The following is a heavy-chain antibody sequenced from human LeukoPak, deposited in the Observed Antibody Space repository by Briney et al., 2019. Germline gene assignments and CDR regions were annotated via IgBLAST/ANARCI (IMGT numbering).Heavy chain of an antibody. CDR1: GFTVSSNY. CDR2: INTDDSST. J-gene: IGHJ6*02. V-gene: IGHV3-74*01. Sequence: PGGSLRLSCAASGFTVSSNYMSWVRQAPGKGLVWVSRINTDDSSTSYADSVKGRFTISRDNAKNTLYLQMNSLRAEDSAVYYCAFTKTTYYYYGMDVWGQGTTVTVSS. CDR3: AFTKTTYYYYGMDV. D-gene: IGHD2-8*01.